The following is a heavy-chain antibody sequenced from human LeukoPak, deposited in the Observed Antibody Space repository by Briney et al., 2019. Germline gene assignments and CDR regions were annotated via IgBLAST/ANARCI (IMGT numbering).Heavy chain of an antibody. J-gene: IGHJ4*02. V-gene: IGHV1-69*05. CDR2: IIPIFGTA. CDR3: ARRGKAESFDY. CDR1: GYTFTGYY. Sequence: GASVKVSCKASGYTFTGYYMHWVRQAPGQGLEWMGGIIPIFGTANYAQKFQGRVTITTDESTSTAYMELSSLRSEDTAVYYCARRGKAESFDYWGQGTLVTVSS.